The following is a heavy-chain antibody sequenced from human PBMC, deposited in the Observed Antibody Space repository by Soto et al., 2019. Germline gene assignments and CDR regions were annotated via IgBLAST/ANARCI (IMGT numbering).Heavy chain of an antibody. V-gene: IGHV3-48*02. CDR2: ISSSSTTK. Sequence: EVQLVESGGGLVRPGGSLRLSCAASGFTFNSYSMNWVRQAPGKGLEWVSYISSSSTTKYYTDSVKGRFTISRDNAKNSLFLQMTSLRYDDKAVYYCARPSSGWEHWFDPWGQGTLVTVSS. D-gene: IGHD6-19*01. CDR3: ARPSSGWEHWFDP. J-gene: IGHJ5*02. CDR1: GFTFNSYS.